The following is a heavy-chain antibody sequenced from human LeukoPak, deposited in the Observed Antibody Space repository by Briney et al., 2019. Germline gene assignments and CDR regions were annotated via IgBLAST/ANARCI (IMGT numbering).Heavy chain of an antibody. CDR1: GFTFSSYG. CDR3: AKDRQSIAAAGHFDY. CDR2: IRYDGSNK. J-gene: IGHJ4*02. V-gene: IGHV3-30*02. D-gene: IGHD6-13*01. Sequence: GGSLRLSCAASGFTFSSYGMHWVRQAPGKGLEWVAFIRYDGSNKYYADSVKGRFTISRDNSKNTLYLQMNSLRAEDTAVYYCAKDRQSIAAAGHFDYWGQGTLVTVSS.